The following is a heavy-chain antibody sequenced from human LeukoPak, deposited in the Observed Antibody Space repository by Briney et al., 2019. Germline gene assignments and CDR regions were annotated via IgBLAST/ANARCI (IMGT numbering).Heavy chain of an antibody. CDR1: GGSISNSYYY. CDR3: ARHPQATSLDY. V-gene: IGHV4-39*01. J-gene: IGHJ4*02. CDR2: IYYSGSI. D-gene: IGHD1-26*01. Sequence: PSETLSLTCTVSGGSISNSYYYWGWTRQPPGEALEWIGSIYYSGSIYYNPSLKSRVTISVDTSKNQFSLKLSSVTAADTAVYYCARHPQATSLDYWGQGTLVTVSS.